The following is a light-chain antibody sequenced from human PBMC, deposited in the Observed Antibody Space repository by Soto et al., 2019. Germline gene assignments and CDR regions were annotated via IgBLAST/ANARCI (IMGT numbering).Light chain of an antibody. Sequence: QSVLTQPPSASGTPGQRVTISCSGSSSNIGSNTLNWYQQLPGTAPTLLIYINNQRPSGVPDRISGSKSGTSASLAISALQSAEEADYYCAAWDDSLNGVVFGGGTKLTVL. J-gene: IGLJ2*01. CDR3: AAWDDSLNGVV. CDR2: INN. CDR1: SSNIGSNT. V-gene: IGLV1-44*01.